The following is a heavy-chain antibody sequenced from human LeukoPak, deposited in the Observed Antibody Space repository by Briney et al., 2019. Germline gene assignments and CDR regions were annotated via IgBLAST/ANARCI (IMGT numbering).Heavy chain of an antibody. Sequence: QTGGSLRLSCAASGFTFSSYAMSWVRQAPGKGLEWVSAVSGSGGSTYYADSVKGRFTISRDNSKNTLYLQMNSLRAEDTAVYYCASRGDYYDSSAGRYYYYMDVWGKGTTVTISS. CDR1: GFTFSSYA. CDR3: ASRGDYYDSSAGRYYYYMDV. J-gene: IGHJ6*03. V-gene: IGHV3-23*01. D-gene: IGHD3-22*01. CDR2: VSGSGGST.